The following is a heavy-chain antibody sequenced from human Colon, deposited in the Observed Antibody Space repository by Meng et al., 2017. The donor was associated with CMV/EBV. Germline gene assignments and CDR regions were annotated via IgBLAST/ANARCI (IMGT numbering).Heavy chain of an antibody. Sequence: GESLKISCAASGFTFSSYAMHWVRQAPGKGLEWVAVISYDGSNKYYADSVKGRFTISRDNSKNTLYLQMNSLRAEDTAVYYCARVTYYSSTSCAGGAFDIWGQGTMVTVSS. CDR2: ISYDGSNK. D-gene: IGHD2-2*01. CDR3: ARVTYYSSTSCAGGAFDI. CDR1: GFTFSSYA. V-gene: IGHV3-30-3*01. J-gene: IGHJ3*02.